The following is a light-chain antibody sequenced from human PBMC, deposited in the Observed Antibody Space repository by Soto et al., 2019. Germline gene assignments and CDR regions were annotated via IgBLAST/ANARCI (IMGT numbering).Light chain of an antibody. Sequence: QSSLTQPPSASGSPGRSVTISCTGTKSDIGGYNYVSWYQQHPGKAPKLMIYEVNKRPSGVPDRFSGSKSGNTASLTVSGLQAEDEADYYCSSYAGSSNVFGTGTKVTVL. V-gene: IGLV2-8*01. CDR1: KSDIGGYNY. CDR2: EVN. J-gene: IGLJ1*01. CDR3: SSYAGSSNV.